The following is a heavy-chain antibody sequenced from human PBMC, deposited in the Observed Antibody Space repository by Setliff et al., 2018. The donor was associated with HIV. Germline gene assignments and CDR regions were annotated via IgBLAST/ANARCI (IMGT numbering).Heavy chain of an antibody. D-gene: IGHD3-22*01. V-gene: IGHV5-51*01. J-gene: IGHJ5*02. CDR2: LYPGDSDT. Sequence: GESLKISCKTSGYSFATYWIGWVRQMPGKGLEWMAILYPGDSDTRYSPSFQSQVTVSADKSIGTAYLQWNSLKASDTALYFCARAPNSPYYSNVWYADHWGQGTLVTVSS. CDR1: GYSFATYW. CDR3: ARAPNSPYYSNVWYADH.